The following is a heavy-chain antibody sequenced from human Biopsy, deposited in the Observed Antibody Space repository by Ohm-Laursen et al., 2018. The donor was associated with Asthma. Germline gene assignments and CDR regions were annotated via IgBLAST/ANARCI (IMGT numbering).Heavy chain of an antibody. J-gene: IGHJ5*02. CDR1: GGYLTGRY. V-gene: IGHV4-34*01. Sequence: SETLSLTCPVYGGYLTGRYWNWIRQPPGKGLEWIGEIDQSGYTNYNPSLKSRVTISADTSKNQFHLNLSSVTAADTAVYFCARAAITGIRGWFDPWGQGTQVTVSS. CDR2: IDQSGYT. D-gene: IGHD1-20*01. CDR3: ARAAITGIRGWFDP.